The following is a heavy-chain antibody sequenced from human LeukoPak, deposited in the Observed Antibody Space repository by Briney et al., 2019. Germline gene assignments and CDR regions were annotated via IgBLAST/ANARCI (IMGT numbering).Heavy chain of an antibody. J-gene: IGHJ4*02. D-gene: IGHD6-13*01. Sequence: PGGSLRPSCAASGFTFSNYGMHWVRQAPGKGLEWVAVISFDGNLRYYTDSVKGRFTISRDNSRNTLFLQMNSLRPEDTALYYCAKEGTVQISTWYDNWGQGTLVTVSS. CDR3: AKEGTVQISTWYDN. V-gene: IGHV3-30*18. CDR2: ISFDGNLR. CDR1: GFTFSNYG.